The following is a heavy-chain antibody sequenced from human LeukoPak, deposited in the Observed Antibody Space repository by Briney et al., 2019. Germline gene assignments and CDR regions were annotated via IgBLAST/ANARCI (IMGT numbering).Heavy chain of an antibody. CDR2: IYTSGST. D-gene: IGHD6-13*01. J-gene: IGHJ4*02. CDR3: AGGTSSWYGTTPMDY. Sequence: PSETLSLTCTVSGGSISSYYWSWIRQPAGKGLEWIGRIYTSGSTNYNPSLKSRVAMSVDTSKNQFSLKLSSVTAADTAVYYCAGGTSSWYGTTPMDYWGRGTLVTVSS. CDR1: GGSISSYY. V-gene: IGHV4-4*07.